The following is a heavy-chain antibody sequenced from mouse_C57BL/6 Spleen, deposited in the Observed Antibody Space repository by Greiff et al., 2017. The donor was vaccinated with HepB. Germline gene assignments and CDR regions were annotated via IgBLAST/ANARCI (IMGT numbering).Heavy chain of an antibody. J-gene: IGHJ2*01. Sequence: VQLQQSGAELVKPGASVKISCKASGYAFSSYWMNWVKQRPGKGLEWIGQIYPGDGDTNYNGKFKGKATLTADKSSSTAYMQLSSLTSEDSAVYFCAIISAEDGYYPFDYWGQGTTLTVSS. D-gene: IGHD2-3*01. CDR3: AIISAEDGYYPFDY. CDR2: IYPGDGDT. CDR1: GYAFSSYW. V-gene: IGHV1-80*01.